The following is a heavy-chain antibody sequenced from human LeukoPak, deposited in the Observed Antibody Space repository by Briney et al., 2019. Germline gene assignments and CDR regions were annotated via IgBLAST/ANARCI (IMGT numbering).Heavy chain of an antibody. Sequence: HPGGSLRLSCAASGFTFSSYAMSWVRQAPGKGLEWVSAISGSGGSTYYADSVKGRFTISRDNSKNTLYLQMNSLRAEDTAVYYCAKDTRYEEGYYYDSSGYSDWGQGTLVTVSS. CDR3: AKDTRYEEGYYYDSSGYSD. V-gene: IGHV3-23*01. D-gene: IGHD3-22*01. CDR2: ISGSGGST. CDR1: GFTFSSYA. J-gene: IGHJ4*02.